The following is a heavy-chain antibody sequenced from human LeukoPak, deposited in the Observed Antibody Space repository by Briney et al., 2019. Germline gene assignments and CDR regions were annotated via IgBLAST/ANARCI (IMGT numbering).Heavy chain of an antibody. Sequence: SETLSLTCTVSGGSISSGGYYWSWIRQHPGEGLEWIGYIYYSGSTYYNPSLRSPVTISIDTSKNQFSLKLSSVTAADTAVYYCARVAPGLPWFEPWGQGTLVTVSS. CDR3: ARVAPGLPWFEP. V-gene: IGHV4-31*01. D-gene: IGHD4-11*01. CDR2: IYYSGST. J-gene: IGHJ5*02. CDR1: GGSISSGGYY.